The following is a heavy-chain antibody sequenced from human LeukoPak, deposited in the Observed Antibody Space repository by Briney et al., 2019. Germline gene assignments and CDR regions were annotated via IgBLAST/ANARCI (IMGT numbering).Heavy chain of an antibody. D-gene: IGHD3-3*01. CDR3: ARDIKFWSGYYYGMDV. CDR2: INHSGST. CDR1: GGSFSGYY. V-gene: IGHV4-34*01. J-gene: IGHJ6*02. Sequence: PLETLSLTCAVYGGSFSGYYWSWIRQPPGKGLEWIGEINHSGSTNYNPSLKSRVTISVDTSKNQFSLKLSSVTAADTAVYYCARDIKFWSGYYYGMDVWGQGTTVTVSS.